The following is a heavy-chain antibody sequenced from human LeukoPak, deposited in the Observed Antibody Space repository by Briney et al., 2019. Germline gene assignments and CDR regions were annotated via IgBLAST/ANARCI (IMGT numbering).Heavy chain of an antibody. J-gene: IGHJ3*02. Sequence: SETLSLTCTVSGGSISSYYWSWIRQPPGKGLEWTGYIYYSGSTNYNPSLKSRVTISVDTSKNQFSLKLSSVTAADTAVYYCAREGPHSVVVAATDAFDIWGQGTMVTVSS. CDR3: AREGPHSVVVAATDAFDI. D-gene: IGHD2-15*01. V-gene: IGHV4-59*01. CDR1: GGSISSYY. CDR2: IYYSGST.